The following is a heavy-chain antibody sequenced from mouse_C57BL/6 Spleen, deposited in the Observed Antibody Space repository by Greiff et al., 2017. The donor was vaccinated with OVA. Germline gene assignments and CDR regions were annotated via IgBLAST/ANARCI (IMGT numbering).Heavy chain of an antibody. J-gene: IGHJ2*01. V-gene: IGHV1-55*01. CDR3: ARSGYSPFDY. CDR2: IYPGSGST. CDR1: GYTFTSYW. D-gene: IGHD2-12*01. Sequence: QVQLKQPGAELVKPGASVKMSCKASGYTFTSYWITWVKQRPGHGLEWIGDIYPGSGSTNYNEKFKSKATLTVDTSSSTAYMQLSSLTSEDSAVYYCARSGYSPFDYWGQGTTLTVSS.